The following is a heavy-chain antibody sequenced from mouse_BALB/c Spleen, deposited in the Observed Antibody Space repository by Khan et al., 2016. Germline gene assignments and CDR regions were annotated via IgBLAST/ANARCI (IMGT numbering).Heavy chain of an antibody. CDR1: GFSLSTSGMG. CDR2: IYWDDDK. D-gene: IGHD1-1*02. CDR3: ARRGGYYVYFYWYFDV. V-gene: IGHV8-12*01. J-gene: IGHJ1*01. Sequence: QVTLKESGPGILQPSQTLSLTCSFSGFSLSTSGMGVSWLRQPSGKGLEWLAHIYWDDDKRYNPSLKSRPTISKDTSSNQVLLKITSVATAQTATRYCARRGGYYVYFYWYFDVRGAGTTVTVSS.